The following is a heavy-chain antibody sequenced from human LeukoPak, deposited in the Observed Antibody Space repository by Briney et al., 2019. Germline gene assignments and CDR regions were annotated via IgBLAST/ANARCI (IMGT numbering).Heavy chain of an antibody. V-gene: IGHV1-2*02. CDR3: ARGPYYYDSSGYFNDY. D-gene: IGHD3-22*01. CDR2: INPNSGGT. Sequence: ASVKVSCKASGYTFTGYYMHWVRQAPGQGLERMGWINPNSGGTNYAQKFQGRVTMTRDTSISTAYMELSSLRSEDTAVYYCARGPYYYDSSGYFNDYWGQGTLVTVSS. J-gene: IGHJ4*02. CDR1: GYTFTGYY.